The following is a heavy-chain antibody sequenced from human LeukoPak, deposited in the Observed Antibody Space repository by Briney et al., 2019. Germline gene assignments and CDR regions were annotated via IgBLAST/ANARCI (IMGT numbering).Heavy chain of an antibody. Sequence: PGGSLRLSCAASGFTFSSYAMSWVRQAPGKGLEWVSAISGSGGSTYYADSVKGRFTISRDNSKNTLYLQMNSLRAEDTAVYYCASGTYYDFSFDPWGQGTLVTVSS. V-gene: IGHV3-23*01. J-gene: IGHJ5*02. CDR2: ISGSGGST. D-gene: IGHD3-3*01. CDR1: GFTFSSYA. CDR3: ASGTYYDFSFDP.